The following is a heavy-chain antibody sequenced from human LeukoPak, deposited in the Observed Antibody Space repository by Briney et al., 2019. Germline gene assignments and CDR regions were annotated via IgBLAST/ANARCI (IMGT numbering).Heavy chain of an antibody. V-gene: IGHV1-8*03. D-gene: IGHD3-3*01. J-gene: IGHJ6*03. CDR2: MNPNSGNT. CDR1: GGTFSSYD. Sequence: ASVKVSCKASGGTFSSYDINWVRQATGQGLEWMGWMNPNSGNTGYAQKFQGRVTITRNTSISTAYMELSSLRSEDTAVYYCARGHSPTTIFGVVIAGHYYYMDVWGKGTTVTVSS. CDR3: ARGHSPTTIFGVVIAGHYYYMDV.